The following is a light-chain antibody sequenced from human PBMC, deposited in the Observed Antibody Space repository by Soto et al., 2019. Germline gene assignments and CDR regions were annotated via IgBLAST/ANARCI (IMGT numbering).Light chain of an antibody. CDR1: QSVSSN. J-gene: IGKJ4*01. CDR3: QQYNNWSPIT. Sequence: EIVMTQSPATLSVSPGERATLSCRASQSVSSNLAWYQQKPGQAPRLLIYGASTRATGIPARFSGSGSGTDFTLTISSLQSEDFALYYCQQYNNWSPITFGGGTKVEIK. V-gene: IGKV3-15*01. CDR2: GAS.